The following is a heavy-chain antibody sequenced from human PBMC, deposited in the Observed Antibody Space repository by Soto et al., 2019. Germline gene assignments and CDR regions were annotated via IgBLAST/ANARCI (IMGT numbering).Heavy chain of an antibody. CDR3: ARENYYYGN. D-gene: IGHD1-7*01. CDR1: GYKFSDYY. J-gene: IGHJ4*02. CDR2: IFPKNGDI. V-gene: IGHV1-2*02. Sequence: ASVKVSCKTSGYKFSDYYMHWMRQAPGQGLEWMGWIFPKNGDIYYLQKFQGRVTMTRDTSTTTVYMELSSLRSDDTAVYYCARENYYYGNWGQGTLVTVSS.